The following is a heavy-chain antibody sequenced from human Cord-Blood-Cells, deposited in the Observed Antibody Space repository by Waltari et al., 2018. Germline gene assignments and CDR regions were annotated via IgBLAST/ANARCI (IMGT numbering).Heavy chain of an antibody. Sequence: QVQLVESGGGVVQPGRSLRLSCAASGFTFSSYGMHWVRQASGKGLEWVAVKWYDGSNKYYADSVKGRFTIARDNSKNTLYLQMNSLRAEDTAVYYCARGRGITGTTDYWGQGTLVTVSS. CDR2: KWYDGSNK. CDR3: ARGRGITGTTDY. CDR1: GFTFSSYG. J-gene: IGHJ4*02. V-gene: IGHV3-33*01. D-gene: IGHD1-7*01.